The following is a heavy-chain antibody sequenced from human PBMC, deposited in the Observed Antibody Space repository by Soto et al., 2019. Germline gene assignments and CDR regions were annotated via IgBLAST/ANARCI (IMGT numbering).Heavy chain of an antibody. Sequence: SVKVSCKASGGTFSRYTITWVRQAPGQGLEWMGGITPMFGTPNYAQKFQGRVTITADESTSTAYLELSSLRSEDTAMYYCARDGTLYDSSAYYYLYWGQGTLVTVSS. J-gene: IGHJ4*02. CDR1: GGTFSRYT. CDR3: ARDGTLYDSSAYYYLY. V-gene: IGHV1-69*13. D-gene: IGHD3-22*01. CDR2: ITPMFGTP.